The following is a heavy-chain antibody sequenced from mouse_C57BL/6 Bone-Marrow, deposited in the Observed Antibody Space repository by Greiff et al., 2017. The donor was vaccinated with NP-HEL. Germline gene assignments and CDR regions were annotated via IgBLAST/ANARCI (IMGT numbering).Heavy chain of an antibody. CDR2: INPNNGGT. J-gene: IGHJ1*03. CDR1: GYTFTDYN. V-gene: IGHV1-18*01. D-gene: IGHD2-12*01. CDR3: ARTHNYDGGWYFDV. Sequence: EVKLMESGPELVKPGASVKIPCKASGYTFTDYNMDWVKQSHGKSLEWIGDINPNNGGTIYNQKFKGKATLTVDKSSSTAYMELRSLTSEDTAVYYCARTHNYDGGWYFDVWGTGTTVTVSS.